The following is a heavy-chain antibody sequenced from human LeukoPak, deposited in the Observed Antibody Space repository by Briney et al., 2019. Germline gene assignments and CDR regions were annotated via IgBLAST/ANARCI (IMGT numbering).Heavy chain of an antibody. CDR3: ARDAFLGSGSYYEN. CDR1: GGTFSSYA. V-gene: IGHV1-69*13. Sequence: SVKVSCKASGGTFSSYAISWVRQAPGQGLEWMGGIIPIFGTANYAQKFQGRVTITADESTSTAYMELSSLRSEDTAVYYCARDAFLGSGSYYENWGQGTLVTVSS. J-gene: IGHJ4*02. CDR2: IIPIFGTA. D-gene: IGHD3-10*01.